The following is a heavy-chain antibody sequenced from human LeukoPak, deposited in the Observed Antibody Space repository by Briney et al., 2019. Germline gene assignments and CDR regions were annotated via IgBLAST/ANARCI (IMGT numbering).Heavy chain of an antibody. CDR2: ISGSGGST. V-gene: IGHV3-23*01. Sequence: SGGSLRLSCAASGFTFSSYAMSWVRQAPGKGLEWGSAISGSGGSTYYADSVKGRFTISRDNSKNTLYLQMNSLRAEDTAVYYCAKESGYSYGYFDHWGQGTLVTVSS. CDR1: GFTFSSYA. J-gene: IGHJ5*02. D-gene: IGHD5-18*01. CDR3: AKESGYSYGYFDH.